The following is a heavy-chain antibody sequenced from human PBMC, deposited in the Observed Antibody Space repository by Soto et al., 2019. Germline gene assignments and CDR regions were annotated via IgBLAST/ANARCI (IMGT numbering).Heavy chain of an antibody. Sequence: SETLSLTCTVSGGSISSYYWSWIRQPPGKGLEWIGYIYYSGSTNYNPSLKSRVTISVDTSKNQFSLKLSSVTAADTAVYYCARNARSGYCSSTSCYMNFDYWGQGTLVTVSS. D-gene: IGHD2-2*02. CDR1: GGSISSYY. CDR3: ARNARSGYCSSTSCYMNFDY. J-gene: IGHJ4*02. V-gene: IGHV4-59*01. CDR2: IYYSGST.